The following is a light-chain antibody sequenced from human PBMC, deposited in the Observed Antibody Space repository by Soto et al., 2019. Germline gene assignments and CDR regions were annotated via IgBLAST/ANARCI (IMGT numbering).Light chain of an antibody. CDR3: QQYGSSPPWA. Sequence: EIMMTQSPVTLSVSPGERATLSCRASQSVNSNLAWYQQKPGQAPRLLIYGASTRATGIPASFIGNGSGTEFTLTASSLQPEDFAVYNCQQYGSSPPWAFGQGTKVEIK. V-gene: IGKV3-15*01. CDR1: QSVNSN. J-gene: IGKJ1*01. CDR2: GAS.